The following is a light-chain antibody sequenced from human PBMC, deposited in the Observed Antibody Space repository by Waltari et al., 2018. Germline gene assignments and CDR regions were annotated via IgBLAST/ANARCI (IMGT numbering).Light chain of an antibody. Sequence: QSALTQPPSVSGAPRPRVTIPCSGTSSNLGDSAVNWYQQLPGKPPKLVIYYDDLVPSGVSDRFSGSKSGSSASLAISGLQSEDEAVYFCAAWDISLNNLLFGGGTKLTVL. CDR2: YDD. CDR1: SSNLGDSA. CDR3: AAWDISLNNLL. J-gene: IGLJ2*01. V-gene: IGLV1-36*01.